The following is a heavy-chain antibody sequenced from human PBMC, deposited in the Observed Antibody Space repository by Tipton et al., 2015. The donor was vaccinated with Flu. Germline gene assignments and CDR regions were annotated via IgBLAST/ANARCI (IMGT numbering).Heavy chain of an antibody. J-gene: IGHJ6*02. Sequence: SLRLSCAASGFTFSSYAMSWVRQAPGKGLEWVSAISGSGGSTYYADSVKGRFTISRDNSKNTLYLQMNSLRAEDTAVYYCAKDPFAGIAAAGTSPDYYYYYGMDVWGQGTTVTVSS. CDR1: GFTFSSYA. V-gene: IGHV3-23*01. CDR3: AKDPFAGIAAAGTSPDYYYYYGMDV. D-gene: IGHD6-13*01. CDR2: ISGSGGST.